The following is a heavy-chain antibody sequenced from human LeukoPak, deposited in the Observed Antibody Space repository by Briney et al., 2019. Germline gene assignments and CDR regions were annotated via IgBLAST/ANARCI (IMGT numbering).Heavy chain of an antibody. CDR1: GYTFTGYC. J-gene: IGHJ4*02. Sequence: ASVKVSCKASGYTFTGYCMHWVLQAPGQGLEWMGWINPNSGGTNYAQKFQGRVTMTRDTFISTAYMELSRLRSDDTTVYYCARGRGAQYSSGWYIDYFDYWGQGTLVTVSS. D-gene: IGHD6-19*01. CDR3: ARGRGAQYSSGWYIDYFDY. V-gene: IGHV1-2*02. CDR2: INPNSGGT.